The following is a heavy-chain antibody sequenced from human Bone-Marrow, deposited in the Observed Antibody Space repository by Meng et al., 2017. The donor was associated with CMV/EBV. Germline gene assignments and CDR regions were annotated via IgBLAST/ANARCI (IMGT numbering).Heavy chain of an antibody. V-gene: IGHV2-5*01. J-gene: IGHJ4*02. CDR1: GFSLSTSGVG. CDR3: AHSKPTYYIDSSGYYYINYFDY. CDR2: IYWNDDK. D-gene: IGHD3-22*01. Sequence: SGPTLVKPTQTLTLTCTFSGFSLSTSGVGVGWIRQPPGKALEWLALIYWNDDKRYSLSLKSRLTITKDTSKNQVVLTMTNMDPVDTATYYCAHSKPTYYIDSSGYYYINYFDYWGQGTLVTVSS.